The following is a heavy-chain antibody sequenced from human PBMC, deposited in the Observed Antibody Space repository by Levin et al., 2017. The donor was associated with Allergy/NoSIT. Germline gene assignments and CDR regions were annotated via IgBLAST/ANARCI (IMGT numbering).Heavy chain of an antibody. CDR2: INHSGST. Sequence: PSETLSLTCAVYGGSFSGYYWSWIRQPPGKGLEWIGEINHSGSTNYNPSLKSRVTISVDTSKNQFSLKLSSVTAADTAVYYCARGWRSNYVSPYGRRTNPVYWYFDLWGRGTLVTVSS. V-gene: IGHV4-34*01. CDR1: GGSFSGYY. J-gene: IGHJ2*01. D-gene: IGHD4-11*01. CDR3: ARGWRSNYVSPYGRRTNPVYWYFDL.